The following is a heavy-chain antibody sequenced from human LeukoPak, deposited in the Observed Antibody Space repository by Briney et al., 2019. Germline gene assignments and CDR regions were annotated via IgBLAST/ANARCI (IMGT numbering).Heavy chain of an antibody. D-gene: IGHD3-22*01. V-gene: IGHV4-30-2*01. Sequence: PSQTLSLTCTVSGGSISSGSYYWNWIRQPPGKGLEWIGYMYHSGSTEYNPSLKSRVTISEDRSKNEFSLRLSSVTAADTAVYYCARSFYSDTTGYYLPWFDPWGQGTLVTVSS. CDR1: GGSISSGSYY. J-gene: IGHJ5*02. CDR3: ARSFYSDTTGYYLPWFDP. CDR2: MYHSGST.